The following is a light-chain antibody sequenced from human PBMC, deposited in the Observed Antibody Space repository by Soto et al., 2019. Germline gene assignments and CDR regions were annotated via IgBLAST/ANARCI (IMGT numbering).Light chain of an antibody. CDR3: QQYDGSPLT. V-gene: IGKV3-20*01. J-gene: IGKJ3*01. Sequence: EIELTQSPGTLSLSPGERATLSCRASQSLSINSLAWYQQKPGQSPRLLVYGASTRDTGIPDRFRGSGSGPDVALTISSLEPEDFAMYYCQQYDGSPLTFGPGTKVDIK. CDR2: GAS. CDR1: QSLSINS.